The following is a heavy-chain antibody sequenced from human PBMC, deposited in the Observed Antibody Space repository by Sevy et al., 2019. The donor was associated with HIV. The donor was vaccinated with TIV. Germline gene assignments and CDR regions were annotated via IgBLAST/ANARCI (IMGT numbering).Heavy chain of an antibody. CDR1: GYTFTNYY. CDR2: INPSDVST. V-gene: IGHV1-46*03. D-gene: IGHD3-16*01. CDR3: GRTSPRGGFDY. Sequence: ASVKVSCKASGYTFTNYYMQWVRQAPGQGLEWMGIINPSDVSTVYAQKFQGRVTMTRDTSTSTVYMELSSLRSDDTAVYYCGRTSPRGGFDYWGQGALVTVSS. J-gene: IGHJ4*02.